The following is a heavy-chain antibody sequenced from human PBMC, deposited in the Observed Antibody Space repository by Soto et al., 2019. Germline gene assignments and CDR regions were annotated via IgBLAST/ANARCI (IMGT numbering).Heavy chain of an antibody. V-gene: IGHV3-30*18. J-gene: IGHJ2*01. CDR2: ISHDGNIK. CDR3: AKESGWNNWYFDL. CDR1: GFTFSTYS. Sequence: QVQLVESGGGVVQPGRSLRLSCIASGFTFSTYSIHWVRQAPGKGLEWVAVISHDGNIKFYADSVKGRFTVSRDNFKNTLFLEMNSLRDEDTSVYYCAKESGWNNWYFDLWGRGTLVTVSP. D-gene: IGHD6-19*01.